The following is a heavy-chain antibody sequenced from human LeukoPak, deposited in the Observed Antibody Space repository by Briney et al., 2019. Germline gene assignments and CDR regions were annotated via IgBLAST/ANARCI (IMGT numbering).Heavy chain of an antibody. D-gene: IGHD6-19*01. CDR1: GGSISSSSYY. J-gene: IGHJ4*02. CDR2: IYYSGST. V-gene: IGHV4-39*07. Sequence: PSETLSLTCTVSGGSISSSSYYWGWIRQPPGKGLEWIGSIYYSGSTYYNPSLKSRVTISVDTSKNQFSLKLSSVTAADTAVYYCARETQYSSGWNPLDYWGQGTLVTVSS. CDR3: ARETQYSSGWNPLDY.